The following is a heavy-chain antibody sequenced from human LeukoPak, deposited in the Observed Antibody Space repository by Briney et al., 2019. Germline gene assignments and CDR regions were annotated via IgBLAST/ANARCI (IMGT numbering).Heavy chain of an antibody. CDR3: ARGYSGYFYY. J-gene: IGHJ4*02. Sequence: GGSLRLSCAASGFTFSSYWMQWVRQAPGKGLVWVSRIDGDGSGTKYAYSVTGRFNISRDNAKNTMYLQMNSLRAEDTAVYYCARGYSGYFYYWGQGTLVTVSS. CDR2: IDGDGSGT. D-gene: IGHD5-12*01. V-gene: IGHV3-74*01. CDR1: GFTFSSYW.